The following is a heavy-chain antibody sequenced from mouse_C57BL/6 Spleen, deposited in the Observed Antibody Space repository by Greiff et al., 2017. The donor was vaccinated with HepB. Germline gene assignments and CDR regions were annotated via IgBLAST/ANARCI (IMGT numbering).Heavy chain of an antibody. CDR1: GYAFSSYW. CDR2: IYPGDGDT. J-gene: IGHJ1*03. D-gene: IGHD2-1*01. Sequence: QVQLQQSGAELVKPGASVKISCKASGYAFSSYWMNWVKQRPGKGLEWIGQIYPGDGDTNYNGKFKGKATLTADKSSSTAYMQLSSLTSEDSAVYFCARSRDHGNYEYFDVWGTGTTVTVSS. CDR3: ARSRDHGNYEYFDV. V-gene: IGHV1-80*01.